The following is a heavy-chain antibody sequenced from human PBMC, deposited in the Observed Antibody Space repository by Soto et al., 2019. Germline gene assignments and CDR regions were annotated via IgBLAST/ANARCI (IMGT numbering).Heavy chain of an antibody. Sequence: LRLSCAASGXTFSSYEMNWVRQAPGKGLEGASYISSSGSTIYYADSVKGRFTISRRHAKNSLYLQMNSLRVEDTALYYCARSDYGGNSGVDYWGQGTLVTVSS. CDR1: GXTFSSYE. J-gene: IGHJ4*02. CDR3: ARSDYGGNSGVDY. CDR2: ISSSGSTI. V-gene: IGHV3-48*03. D-gene: IGHD4-17*01.